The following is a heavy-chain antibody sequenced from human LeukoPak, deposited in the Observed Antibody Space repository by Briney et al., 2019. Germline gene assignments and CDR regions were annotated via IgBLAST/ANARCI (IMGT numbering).Heavy chain of an antibody. Sequence: GGALRLSCAASGFTFSDYYMSWIRQTPGKGLEWVSYISSSSSYTTYADSVKGRFTISRDNAKNSLYLQMNSLRAEDTAVYYCARAVATIMYYYYYGMDVWGQGTTVTVSS. CDR2: ISSSSSYT. D-gene: IGHD5-12*01. CDR1: GFTFSDYY. CDR3: ARAVATIMYYYYYGMDV. V-gene: IGHV3-11*05. J-gene: IGHJ6*02.